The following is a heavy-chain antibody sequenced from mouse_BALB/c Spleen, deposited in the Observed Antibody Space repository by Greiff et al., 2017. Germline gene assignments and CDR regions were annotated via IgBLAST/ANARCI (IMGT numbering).Heavy chain of an antibody. D-gene: IGHD2-1*01. CDR2: ISYSGST. J-gene: IGHJ3*01. CDR3: ARYPYGNYVWFAY. Sequence: EVKLVESGPSLVKPSQTLSLTCSVTGDSITSGYWNWIRKFPGNKLEYMGYISYSGSTYYNPSLKSRISITRDTSKNQYYLQLNSVTTEDTATYYCARYPYGNYVWFAYWGQGTLVTVSA. V-gene: IGHV3-8*02. CDR1: GDSITSGY.